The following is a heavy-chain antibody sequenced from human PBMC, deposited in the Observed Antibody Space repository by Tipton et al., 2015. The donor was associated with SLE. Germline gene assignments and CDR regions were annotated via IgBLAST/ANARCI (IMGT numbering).Heavy chain of an antibody. CDR2: VYYTGNT. D-gene: IGHD5-12*01. CDR1: GDSISSTSYY. Sequence: LRLSCIVSGDSISSTSYYWGWIRQPPGKGLEWVGTVYYTGNTFYNPSLKSRVTISVDTSKNQFSLKLSSVTAADTAVYYCARGGGYENYYYYGMDVWGQGTTVTVSS. V-gene: IGHV4-39*07. J-gene: IGHJ6*02. CDR3: ARGGGYENYYYYGMDV.